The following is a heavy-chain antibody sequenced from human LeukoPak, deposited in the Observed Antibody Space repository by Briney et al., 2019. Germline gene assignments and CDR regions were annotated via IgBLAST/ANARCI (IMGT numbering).Heavy chain of an antibody. J-gene: IGHJ4*02. CDR2: IYYSGNT. Sequence: SETLSLTCTVSGASISTYYWTWIRQPPGKGLEWIGYIYYSGNTYYNPSLKSRVTLSVDTSKNRFSLKLSSVTAADTAVYYCARVRYFGSGSNSPFDNGGQGTLVTVSS. CDR1: GASISTYY. CDR3: ARVRYFGSGSNSPFDN. D-gene: IGHD3-10*01. V-gene: IGHV4-59*01.